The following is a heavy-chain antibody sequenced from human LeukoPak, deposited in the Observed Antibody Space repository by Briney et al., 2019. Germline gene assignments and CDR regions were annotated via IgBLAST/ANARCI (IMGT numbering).Heavy chain of an antibody. CDR1: GYSFTSYW. V-gene: IGHV5-51*01. D-gene: IGHD3-10*01. J-gene: IGHJ3*02. Sequence: GESLKISCKGSGYSFTSYWIGWVRQMPGKGLEWMGIIYPGDSDTRYSPSFQGQVTISADKSISTAYLQWSSLKTSDTAMYYCAGANYYGSGSSPRPNDAFDIWGQGTMVTVSS. CDR2: IYPGDSDT. CDR3: AGANYYGSGSSPRPNDAFDI.